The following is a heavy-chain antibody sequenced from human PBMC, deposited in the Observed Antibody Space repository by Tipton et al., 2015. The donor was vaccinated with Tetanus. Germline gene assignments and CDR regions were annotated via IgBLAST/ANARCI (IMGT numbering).Heavy chain of an antibody. CDR3: ARKIIAAAGTYYYYYGMDV. CDR2: IYYSGST. Sequence: TLSLTCTVSGGSISSSSYYWGWIRQPPGKGLEWIGSIYYSGSTYYNPSLKSRVTISVDTSKNQFSLKLSSVTAADTAVYYCARKIIAAAGTYYYYYGMDVWGQGTTVTVSS. D-gene: IGHD6-13*01. J-gene: IGHJ6*02. CDR1: GGSISSSSYY. V-gene: IGHV4-39*07.